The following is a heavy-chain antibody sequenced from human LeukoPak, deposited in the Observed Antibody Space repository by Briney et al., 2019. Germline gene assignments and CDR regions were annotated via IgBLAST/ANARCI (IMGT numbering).Heavy chain of an antibody. D-gene: IGHD3-22*01. CDR3: ASAYYYDSSGHYYGY. V-gene: IGHV1-69*05. CDR1: GGTFISYA. J-gene: IGHJ4*02. CDR2: IIPIFGTA. Sequence: GASVKVSCKASGGTFISYAISWVRQAPGQGLEWMGRIIPIFGTANYAQKFQGRVTITTDESTSTAYMELSSLRSEDTAVYYCASAYYYDSSGHYYGYWGQGTLVTVSS.